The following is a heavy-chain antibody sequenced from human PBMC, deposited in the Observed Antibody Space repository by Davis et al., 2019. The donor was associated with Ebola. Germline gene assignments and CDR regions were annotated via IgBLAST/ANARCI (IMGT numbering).Heavy chain of an antibody. D-gene: IGHD2-15*01. CDR2: IIPILGIA. CDR1: GGTFSSYA. V-gene: IGHV1-69*04. Sequence: SVKVSCKASGGTFSSYAISWVRQAPGQGLEWMGRIIPILGIANYAQKFQGRVSMTTDTSTSTAYMELRGLRSDDTAVYYCARDVVVVAATDWFDPWGQGTLVTVSS. CDR3: ARDVVVVAATDWFDP. J-gene: IGHJ5*02.